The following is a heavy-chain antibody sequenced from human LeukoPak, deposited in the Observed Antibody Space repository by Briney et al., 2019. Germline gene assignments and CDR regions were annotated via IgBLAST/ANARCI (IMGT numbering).Heavy chain of an antibody. D-gene: IGHD3-3*01. CDR1: GGSFSGYY. Sequence: PSETLSLTCAVYGGSFSGYYWSWIRQPPGKGLEWIGEINHSGSTNYNPSLKSRVTISVDTSKNQFSLKLSSVTAADTAVYYCARGDRRITIFGVVITRNLWFDPWGQGTLVTVSS. V-gene: IGHV4-34*01. J-gene: IGHJ5*02. CDR2: INHSGST. CDR3: ARGDRRITIFGVVITRNLWFDP.